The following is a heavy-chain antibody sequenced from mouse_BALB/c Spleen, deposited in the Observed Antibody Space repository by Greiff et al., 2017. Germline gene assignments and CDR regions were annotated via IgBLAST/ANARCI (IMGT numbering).Heavy chain of an antibody. CDR3: ARGGIPYAMDY. CDR2: IYPYNGGT. J-gene: IGHJ4*01. CDR1: GYTFTDYN. V-gene: IGHV1S29*02. Sequence: VQLQQSGPELVKPGASVKISCKASGYTFTDYNMHWVKQSHGKSLEWIGYIYPYNGGTGYNQKFKSKATLTVDNSSSTAYMELRSLTSEDSAVYYCARGGIPYAMDYWGQGTSVTVSS.